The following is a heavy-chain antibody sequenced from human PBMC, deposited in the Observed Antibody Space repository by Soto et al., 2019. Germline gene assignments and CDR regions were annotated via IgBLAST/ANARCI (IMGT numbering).Heavy chain of an antibody. CDR1: GGSVSSEHYY. J-gene: IGHJ4*02. D-gene: IGHD5-12*01. Sequence: QVQLQESGPGLVKSSETLSLTCTVSGGSVSSEHYYWNWIRQAPGKGLEWIGYLFYTGSTNYNPSLESRLTMSVDMSKIHFSLKLSSVTAADTAVYYCAGGTDGKKVAYWGQGTLVTVSS. CDR2: LFYTGST. V-gene: IGHV4-61*03. CDR3: AGGTDGKKVAY.